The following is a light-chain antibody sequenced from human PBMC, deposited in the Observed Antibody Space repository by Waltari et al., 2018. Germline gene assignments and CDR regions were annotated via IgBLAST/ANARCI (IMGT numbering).Light chain of an antibody. CDR2: DVS. Sequence: QSALTQPASVSGSPGQSITISCTGTSSDLGDYNYVSWYQQYPGKAPKLMIYDVSRRPSGISKRVSCSKSGNTASLTISGLQAEDEADYYCSSFARTNNWVFGGGTKLTVL. CDR1: SSDLGDYNY. V-gene: IGLV2-14*03. CDR3: SSFARTNNWV. J-gene: IGLJ3*02.